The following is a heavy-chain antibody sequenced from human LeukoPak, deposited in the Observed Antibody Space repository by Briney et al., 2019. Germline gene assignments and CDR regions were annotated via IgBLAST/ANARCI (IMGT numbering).Heavy chain of an antibody. D-gene: IGHD5-18*01. Sequence: SETLSLTCTVSGGSISGYYWNWIRQPPGKGLEWIGYVHYGGSTNYNPSLKSRITISVDTSKNQFSLKVNSVTAADTAVYYCARSTDSLPQLWFGFDYWGQGNLATVSS. J-gene: IGHJ4*02. CDR2: VHYGGST. V-gene: IGHV4-59*08. CDR1: GGSISGYY. CDR3: ARSTDSLPQLWFGFDY.